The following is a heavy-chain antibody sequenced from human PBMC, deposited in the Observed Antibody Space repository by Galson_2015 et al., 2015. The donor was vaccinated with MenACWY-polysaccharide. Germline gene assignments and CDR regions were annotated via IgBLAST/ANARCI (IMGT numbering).Heavy chain of an antibody. Sequence: QSGAEVKKPGESLKISCKGSGYSFTSYWIGWVRQMPGKGLEWMGIIYPGDSDTRYSPSFQGQVTISADKSISTAYLQWSSLKASDTAMYYCARARRGIAVAGPWDWFDPWGQGTLVTVSS. D-gene: IGHD6-19*01. J-gene: IGHJ5*02. CDR3: ARARRGIAVAGPWDWFDP. CDR2: IYPGDSDT. V-gene: IGHV5-51*01. CDR1: GYSFTSYW.